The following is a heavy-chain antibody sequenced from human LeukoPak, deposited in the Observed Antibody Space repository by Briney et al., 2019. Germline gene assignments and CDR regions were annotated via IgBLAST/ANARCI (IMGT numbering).Heavy chain of an antibody. CDR1: GYSFTSYW. CDR3: ARPHDYGDSYDAFDI. CDR2: IYPGDSDT. Sequence: GESLKISCKGSGYSFTSYWIGWVRQMPGKGLEWMGIIYPGDSDTRYSPYFQGQVTISADKSISTAYLQWSSLKASDTAMYYCARPHDYGDSYDAFDIWGQGTMVTVSS. D-gene: IGHD4-17*01. V-gene: IGHV5-51*01. J-gene: IGHJ3*02.